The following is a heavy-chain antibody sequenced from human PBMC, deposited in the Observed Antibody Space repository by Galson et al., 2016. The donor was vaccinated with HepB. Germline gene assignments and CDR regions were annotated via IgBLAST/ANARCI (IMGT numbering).Heavy chain of an antibody. V-gene: IGHV7-4-1*02. CDR1: GYTFTRYT. Sequence: SVKVSCKASGYTFTRYTMNWVRQAPGQGLEWMGWINTNTGNPTYAQGFTGRFVFSLDTSLSTAYLQISRLKAEDTAVYYCATSYYDILTGIRWFDPWGQGTLVTVSA. CDR2: INTNTGNP. J-gene: IGHJ5*02. CDR3: ATSYYDILTGIRWFDP. D-gene: IGHD3-9*01.